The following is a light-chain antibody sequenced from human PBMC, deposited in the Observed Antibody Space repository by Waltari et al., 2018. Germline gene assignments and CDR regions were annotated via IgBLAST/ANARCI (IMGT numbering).Light chain of an antibody. V-gene: IGKV3-20*01. CDR3: KHYDTSAPLT. Sequence: EIVFTQSPGTLSLSPGERVTLSCRAGKSVSRNYLDWYQQRPGQAPRLLIYGASRRATGIQDRCSGSGFWTDFSLTISRLELEDFGVSYCKHYDTSAPLTFGGGSKVEIK. CDR1: KSVSRNY. CDR2: GAS. J-gene: IGKJ4*01.